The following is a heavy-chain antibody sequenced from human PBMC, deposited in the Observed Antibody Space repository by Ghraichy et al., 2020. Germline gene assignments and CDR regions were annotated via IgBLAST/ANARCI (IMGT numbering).Heavy chain of an antibody. CDR1: GFAFSSYA. CDR2: ISASGGST. CDR3: AYGDYPIYYYYYGMDV. J-gene: IGHJ6*02. D-gene: IGHD4-17*01. V-gene: IGHV3-23*01. Sequence: GESLNISCAASGFAFSSYAMSWVRQAPGKGLEWVSGISASGGSTYYADSMKGRFTISRDNSKNTLYLQMNTLRAEDTAIYYCAYGDYPIYYYYYGMDVWGQGTTVTVSS.